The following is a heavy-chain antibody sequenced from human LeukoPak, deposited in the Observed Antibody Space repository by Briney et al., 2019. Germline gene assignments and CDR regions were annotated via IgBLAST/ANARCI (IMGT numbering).Heavy chain of an antibody. V-gene: IGHV1-3*01. CDR2: INAGNGNT. CDR1: GYTFTSYA. J-gene: IGHJ4*02. Sequence: ASVKVSCKASGYTFTSYATHWVRQAPGQRLEWMGWINAGNGNTKYSQKFQGRVTMTRDTSISTAYMELSRLRSDDTAVYYCARDRATVEKVFDYWGQGTLVTVSS. CDR3: ARDRATVEKVFDY. D-gene: IGHD4-23*01.